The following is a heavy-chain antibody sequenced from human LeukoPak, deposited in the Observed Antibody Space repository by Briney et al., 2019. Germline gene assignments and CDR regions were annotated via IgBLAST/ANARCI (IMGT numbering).Heavy chain of an antibody. Sequence: GGSLSLSCAASGLTFSNYWMDWVRQAPGKGLEWVANIKQDGSEKNYVDSVKGRFIISRDNAKNSLYLQMNTLRADDTAVYYCARDGFGTGSNWGQGTLVTVSS. CDR3: ARDGFGTGSN. V-gene: IGHV3-7*03. D-gene: IGHD3-16*01. CDR1: GLTFSNYW. J-gene: IGHJ4*02. CDR2: IKQDGSEK.